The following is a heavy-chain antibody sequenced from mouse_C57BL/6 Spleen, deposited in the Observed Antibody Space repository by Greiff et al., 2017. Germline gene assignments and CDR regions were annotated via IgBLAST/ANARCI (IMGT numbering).Heavy chain of an antibody. Sequence: EVMLVESGGGLVKPGGSLKLSCAASGFTFSSYAMSWVRQTPEKRLEWVATISDGGSYTYYPDNVKGRFTISRDNAKNNLYLQMSHLKSEDTAMYYCARAFITTVVAYYYAMDYWGQGTSVTVSS. V-gene: IGHV5-4*03. CDR1: GFTFSSYA. D-gene: IGHD1-1*01. J-gene: IGHJ4*01. CDR3: ARAFITTVVAYYYAMDY. CDR2: ISDGGSYT.